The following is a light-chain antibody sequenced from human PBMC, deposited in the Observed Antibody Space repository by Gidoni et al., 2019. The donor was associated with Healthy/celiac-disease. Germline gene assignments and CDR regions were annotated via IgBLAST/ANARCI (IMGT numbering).Light chain of an antibody. V-gene: IGKV4-1*01. Sequence: IVMTQSPDSLAVSLGKRATINCKSSQSVLYSTNNKNYLAWYQQKPGQPPKLLIYWASTRESGVPDRFSGSGSGTDFTLTISSLQAEDVAVYYCQQYYSTPLTFGQGTKVEIK. J-gene: IGKJ1*01. CDR2: WAS. CDR1: QSVLYSTNNKNY. CDR3: QQYYSTPLT.